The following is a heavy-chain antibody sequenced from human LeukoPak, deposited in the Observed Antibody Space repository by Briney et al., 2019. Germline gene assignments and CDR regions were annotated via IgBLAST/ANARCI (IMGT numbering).Heavy chain of an antibody. D-gene: IGHD2-8*01. J-gene: IGHJ6*03. CDR3: ARWANGYYYYMDV. CDR1: GFTFSDYY. CDR2: ISSSGSTI. V-gene: IGHV3-11*01. Sequence: GGSLRLSCGASGFTFSDYYMSWIRQAPGKGLEWGSYISSSGSTIYYADSVKGRFTISRDNAKNSLYLQMNSLRAEDTAVYYCARWANGYYYYMDVWGKGTTVTISS.